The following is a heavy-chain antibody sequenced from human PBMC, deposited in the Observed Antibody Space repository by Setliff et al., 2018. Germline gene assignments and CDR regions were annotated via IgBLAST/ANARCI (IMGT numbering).Heavy chain of an antibody. J-gene: IGHJ5*02. CDR2: IYYSGST. D-gene: IGHD3-3*01. CDR3: AGNNAHLEWLFAWFDP. V-gene: IGHV4-39*07. Sequence: PSETLSLTCTVSGGSISSSSYYWGWIRQPPGKGLERIGSIYYSGSTYYNPSLKSRVTISVDTSKNQFSLKLSSVTAADTAVYYCAGNNAHLEWLFAWFDPWGQGTLVTVSS. CDR1: GGSISSSSYY.